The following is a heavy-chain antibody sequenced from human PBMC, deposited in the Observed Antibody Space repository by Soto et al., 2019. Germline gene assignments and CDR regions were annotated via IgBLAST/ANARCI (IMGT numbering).Heavy chain of an antibody. CDR3: ATRWNNMVRGVSPFY. CDR2: FDPEDGAT. Sequence: QVQLLQSGAEVKKPGASVKVSCKVSGNTLTELSMHWVRQAPGKGLEWMGGFDPEDGATIYAQKFQGRVTMTEDTSTDTAYIELSSLRSEDTAVYYCATRWNNMVRGVSPFYWGQGTLVTVSS. J-gene: IGHJ4*02. D-gene: IGHD3-10*01. CDR1: GNTLTELS. V-gene: IGHV1-24*01.